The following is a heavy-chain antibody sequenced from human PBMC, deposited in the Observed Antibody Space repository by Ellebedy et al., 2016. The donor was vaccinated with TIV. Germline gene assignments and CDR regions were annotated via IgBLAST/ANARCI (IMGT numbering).Heavy chain of an antibody. CDR2: IRYDGTNK. J-gene: IGHJ4*02. CDR1: GFIFTNYN. CDR3: AKDRLWRGSGTQTFDN. Sequence: PGGSLRLSCAASGFIFTNYNLHWVRQAPGKGLEWVAFIRYDGTNKFYADSVKGRFIISRDNSKNTLYLQMNSLRAEDTAVYYCAKDRLWRGSGTQTFDNWGQGTLVTVSS. V-gene: IGHV3-30*02. D-gene: IGHD3-10*01.